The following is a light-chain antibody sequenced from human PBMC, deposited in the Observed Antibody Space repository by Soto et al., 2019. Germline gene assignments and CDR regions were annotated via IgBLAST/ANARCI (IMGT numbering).Light chain of an antibody. CDR3: SSYTTSNTRQIV. Sequence: QSALTQPASVSGSPGQSITISCTGTSSDVGGYNYVSWYQHHPGIAPKLMIYDVSNRPSGVSNRFSGSKSGNTASLTISGLQPEDEADYYCSSYTTSNTRQIVLGTGTKVTVL. CDR2: DVS. CDR1: SSDVGGYNY. V-gene: IGLV2-14*03. J-gene: IGLJ1*01.